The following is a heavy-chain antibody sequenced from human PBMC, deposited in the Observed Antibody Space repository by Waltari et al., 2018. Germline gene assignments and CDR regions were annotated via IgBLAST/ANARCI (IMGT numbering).Heavy chain of an antibody. V-gene: IGHV3-53*01. CDR3: ARSGYYGYYFDL. Sequence: DVQLVESGGGLIQPGGSLRLSCAASGFRVSDVYMNWIRQTPDKGLQWVSDIFGAGVRRHEDSVKGRFSISRDISKNTISLQMTSLRDDDTAVYFCARSGYYGYYFDLWGQGTLVTVSS. J-gene: IGHJ4*02. D-gene: IGHD3-3*01. CDR1: GFRVSDVY. CDR2: IFGAGVR.